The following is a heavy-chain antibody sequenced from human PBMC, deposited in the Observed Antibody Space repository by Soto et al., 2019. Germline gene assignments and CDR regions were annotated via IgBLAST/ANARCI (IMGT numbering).Heavy chain of an antibody. CDR1: GLTSRGYW. CDR2: INPDGTLK. D-gene: IGHD1-26*01. CDR3: ARENSLDV. V-gene: IGHV3-7*01. Sequence: GGSLRLSCAASGLTSRGYWTNWVRQAPGKGLEWVANINPDGTLKYYVDSVKGRFTISRDNAQNSLYLEMNSLRVDDTAVYYCARENSLDVWGQGTMVTVSS. J-gene: IGHJ3*01.